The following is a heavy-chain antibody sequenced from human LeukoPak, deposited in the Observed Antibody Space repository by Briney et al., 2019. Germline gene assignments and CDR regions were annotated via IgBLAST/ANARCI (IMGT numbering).Heavy chain of an antibody. V-gene: IGHV4-4*02. CDR2: IYHSGRT. D-gene: IGHD4-23*01. CDR3: ARNGGNSDVDY. J-gene: IGHJ4*02. CDR1: GGSISSNSW. Sequence: SGTLSLTRAVSGGSISSNSWWSWVRPPPGKGLEWIGEIYHSGRTNYNLSLKSRVTISVDMSKNQFSLKLSSVTAADTAVYYCARNGGNSDVDYWGQGTLVTVSS.